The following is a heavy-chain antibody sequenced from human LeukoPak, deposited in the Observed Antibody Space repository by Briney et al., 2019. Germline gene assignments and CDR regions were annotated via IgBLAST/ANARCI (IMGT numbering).Heavy chain of an antibody. J-gene: IGHJ6*03. CDR3: TKDRQGPNQYHMDV. V-gene: IGHV3-7*01. CDR2: INQDGGTT. Sequence: GGSLRLSCAASGFTFSSLWMSWVRQAPGGGAEWVANINQDGGTTYYVASVKGRFTISRDNAKNSLSLQMSSLRAEDTAVYYCTKDRQGPNQYHMDVWGKGTTVTVSS. CDR1: GFTFSSLW.